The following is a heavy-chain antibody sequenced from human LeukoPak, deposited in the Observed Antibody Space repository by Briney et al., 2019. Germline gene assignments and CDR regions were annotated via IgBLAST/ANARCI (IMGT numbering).Heavy chain of an antibody. Sequence: GGSLRLSCAASGFTFSSYSMNWVRQAPGKGLEWVSSISSSSSYIYYADSVKGRFAISRDNAKNSLYLQMNSLRAEDTAVYYCARGPLRDNGMDVWGQGTTVTVSS. J-gene: IGHJ6*02. CDR1: GFTFSSYS. CDR2: ISSSSSYI. CDR3: ARGPLRDNGMDV. V-gene: IGHV3-21*01.